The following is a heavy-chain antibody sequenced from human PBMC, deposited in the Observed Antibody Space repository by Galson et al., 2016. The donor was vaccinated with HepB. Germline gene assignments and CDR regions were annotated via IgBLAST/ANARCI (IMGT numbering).Heavy chain of an antibody. D-gene: IGHD1-1*01. CDR3: ARDPGLQNGMHV. CDR1: GFPFSFYS. V-gene: IGHV3-33*01. J-gene: IGHJ6*02. CDR2: IWYVGNNK. Sequence: SLRLSCAASGFPFSFYSMHWVRQAPGKGLEWVAVIWYVGNNKYYADSVKGRFTISRDTSKNTLYLQLSSLRAEDTAVYYCARDPGLQNGMHVRGQGTTVTVSS.